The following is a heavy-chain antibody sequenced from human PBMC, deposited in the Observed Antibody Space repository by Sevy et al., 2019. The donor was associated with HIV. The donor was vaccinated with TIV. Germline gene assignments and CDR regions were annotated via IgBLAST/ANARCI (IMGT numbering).Heavy chain of an antibody. Sequence: GALRLSCAASGFTFSDYYMSWIRQAPGKGLEWVSYISSSGSTIYYADSVKGRFTISRDNAKNSLYLQMNSLRAEDTAVYYCARGDYDFWSGYPYYYGMDVWGQWTTVTVSS. CDR2: ISSSGSTI. J-gene: IGHJ6*02. CDR1: GFTFSDYY. V-gene: IGHV3-11*01. CDR3: ARGDYDFWSGYPYYYGMDV. D-gene: IGHD3-3*01.